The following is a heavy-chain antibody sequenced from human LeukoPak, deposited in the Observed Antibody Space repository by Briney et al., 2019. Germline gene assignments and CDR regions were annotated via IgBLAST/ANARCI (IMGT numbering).Heavy chain of an antibody. CDR1: GYTFTNYD. J-gene: IGHJ2*01. V-gene: IGHV1-8*01. CDR3: ARAYYDSSGVDL. CDR2: MHPNSGNT. Sequence: EASVKVSCKASGYTFTNYDINWVRQAPGQGLEWMGWMHPNSGNTGYAQKFQDRVTMTGNTSIRTAYMELSSLRSEDTAVYYCARAYYDSSGVDLWGRGTLVTVSS. D-gene: IGHD3-22*01.